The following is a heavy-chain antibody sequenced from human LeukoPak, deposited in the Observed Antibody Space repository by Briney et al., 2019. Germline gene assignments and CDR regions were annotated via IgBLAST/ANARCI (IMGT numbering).Heavy chain of an antibody. D-gene: IGHD3-3*01. CDR1: GGSISSGSYY. CDR3: ASPTIFGRGGAFDI. J-gene: IGHJ3*02. CDR2: IYTSGST. V-gene: IGHV4-61*02. Sequence: SETLSLTCTVSGGSISSGSYYWSWIRQPAGKGLEWIGRIYTSGSTNYNPSLKSRVTMSVDTSKNQFSLKLSSVTAADTAVYYCASPTIFGRGGAFDIWGQGTMVTVSS.